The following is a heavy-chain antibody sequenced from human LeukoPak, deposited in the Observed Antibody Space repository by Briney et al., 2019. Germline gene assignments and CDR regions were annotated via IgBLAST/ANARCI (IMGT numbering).Heavy chain of an antibody. CDR3: AGGPSGTAFDE. CDR2: IYTSGNT. V-gene: IGHV4-4*07. CDR1: GISISTYY. J-gene: IGHJ4*01. Sequence: KTSETLSLTCAVSGISISTYYWSWIRQPAGKGLEWIGRIYTSGNTNYKPSLKSRLTISVDKSKNHLSLKLSSLTAADTAFYYCAGGPSGTAFDEWGHGTLVTVSS. D-gene: IGHD1-1*01.